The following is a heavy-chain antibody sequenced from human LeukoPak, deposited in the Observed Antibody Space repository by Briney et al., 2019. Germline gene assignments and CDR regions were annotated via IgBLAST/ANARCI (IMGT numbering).Heavy chain of an antibody. J-gene: IGHJ4*02. D-gene: IGHD6-19*01. V-gene: IGHV3-30*04. CDR3: ARGTYAVAGLFDY. CDR1: GFTFSSYA. Sequence: GGSLRLSCAASGFTFSSYAMHWVRQAPGKGLEWVAVISYDGSNKYYADSVKGRFTISRDNSKNTLYLQMNSLRAEDTAVYYCARGTYAVAGLFDYWGQGTLVTVSS. CDR2: ISYDGSNK.